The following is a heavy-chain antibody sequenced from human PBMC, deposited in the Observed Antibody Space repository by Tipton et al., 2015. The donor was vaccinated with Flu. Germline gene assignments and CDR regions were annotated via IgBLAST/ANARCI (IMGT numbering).Heavy chain of an antibody. D-gene: IGHD4-11*01. J-gene: IGHJ5*02. CDR3: ARRDFSNYVSEPKNWFDP. CDR1: GDSISSDFY. V-gene: IGHV4-38-2*01. CDR2: VSRTGST. Sequence: TLSLTCAVSGDSISSDFYWAWIRQFPGKGLEWIGTVSRTGSTIYNPSLKSRVTISIDTSKNQFSLNMRSVTAADMAVYYCARRDFSNYVSEPKNWFDPWGQGTLVTVTS.